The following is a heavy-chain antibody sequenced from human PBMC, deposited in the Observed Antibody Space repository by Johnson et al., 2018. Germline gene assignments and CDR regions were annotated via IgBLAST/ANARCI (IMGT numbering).Heavy chain of an antibody. D-gene: IGHD3-22*01. CDR2: INHSGST. CDR1: GGSFSGYY. CDR3: ARGGYYDSSGYYPDAFDI. J-gene: IGHJ3*02. Sequence: QVQLQQWGAGLLKPSEPLSLTCAVYGGSFSGYYWSWIRQPPGKGLEWIGEINHSGSTNYNPSLKSRVTISVDTSKNQFSLKLSSVTAADTAVYYCARGGYYDSSGYYPDAFDIWGQGTMVTVSS. V-gene: IGHV4-34*01.